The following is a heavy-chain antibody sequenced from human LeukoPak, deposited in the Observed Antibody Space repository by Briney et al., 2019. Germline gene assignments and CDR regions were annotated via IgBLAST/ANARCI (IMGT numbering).Heavy chain of an antibody. CDR3: VTSEELATIGEF. D-gene: IGHD5-24*01. J-gene: IGHJ4*02. V-gene: IGHV4-38-2*02. Sequence: SETLSLTCTVSGGSISSGYYWGWIRQPPGKGLEWIGSIYHNGNTYNNPSLKSRVTMSVDTSTNQFSLKLSFVTAADTAVYYCVTSEELATIGEFWGQGTLVTVSS. CDR1: GGSISSGYY. CDR2: IYHNGNT.